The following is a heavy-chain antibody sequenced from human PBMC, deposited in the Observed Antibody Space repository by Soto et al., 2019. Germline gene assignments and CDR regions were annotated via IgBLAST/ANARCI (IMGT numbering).Heavy chain of an antibody. CDR3: ARDENPTYYYDSSGYYAY. CDR1: GYTFTSYY. J-gene: IGHJ4*02. Sequence: ASVKVSCKASGYTFTSYYMHWVRQAPGQGLEWMGIINPSGGSTSYAQKFQGRVTMTRDTSTSTVYMELSSLRSEDTAVYYCARDENPTYYYDSSGYYAYWGQGPLVTVSS. D-gene: IGHD3-22*01. V-gene: IGHV1-46*01. CDR2: INPSGGST.